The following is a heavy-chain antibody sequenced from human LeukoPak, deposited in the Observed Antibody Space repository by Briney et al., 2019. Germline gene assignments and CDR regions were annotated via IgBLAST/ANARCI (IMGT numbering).Heavy chain of an antibody. D-gene: IGHD1-1*01. CDR3: ARSNSQGTLNP. CDR1: GYTFTGYY. V-gene: IGHV1-69*13. J-gene: IGHJ5*02. CDR2: IIPIFGTA. Sequence: SVKVSCKASGYTFTGYYMHWERQAPGQGLEWMGGIIPIFGTANYAQKFQGRVTITADESTSTAYMELSSLRSEDTAVYYCARSNSQGTLNPWGQGTLVTVSS.